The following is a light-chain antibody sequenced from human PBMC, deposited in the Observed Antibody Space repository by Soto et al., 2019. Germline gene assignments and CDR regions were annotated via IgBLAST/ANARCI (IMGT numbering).Light chain of an antibody. J-gene: IGLJ2*01. CDR3: SSYRSSNTVI. V-gene: IGLV2-14*01. CDR1: SSDIGGYKF. CDR2: EVS. Sequence: QSALTQPASVSGSPGQSITISCTGSSSDIGGYKFVSWYQHHAGTAPKLMIYEVSNRPSGVSNRFSGSKSGNTASLTISGLQAEDGADYYCSSYRSSNTVIFGGGTKVTVL.